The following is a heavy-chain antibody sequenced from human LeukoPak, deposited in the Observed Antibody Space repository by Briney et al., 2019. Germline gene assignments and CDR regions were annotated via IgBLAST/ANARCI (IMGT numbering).Heavy chain of an antibody. CDR1: GVPFSNYY. CDR3: TRAVAGHSD. V-gene: IGHV4-34*01. J-gene: IGHJ4*02. D-gene: IGHD6-19*01. CDR2: INHSGYT. Sequence: PSETLSLTCAVSGVPFSNYYWSWVRQSPTKGLEWIGEINHSGYTNYNPSLKSRVTISIDTSKNQFSLMLTSVTAADTAVYYCTRAVAGHSDWGQGPLVTVSS.